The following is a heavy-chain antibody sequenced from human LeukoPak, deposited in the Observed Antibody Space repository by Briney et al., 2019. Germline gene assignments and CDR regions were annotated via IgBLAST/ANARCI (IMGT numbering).Heavy chain of an antibody. CDR2: IYYSGST. J-gene: IGHJ4*02. D-gene: IGHD3-9*01. V-gene: IGHV4-61*01. CDR1: GGSVSSGSYY. Sequence: PSETLSLTCTVSGGSVSSGSYYWSWIRQPPGKGLEWIGYIYYSGSTNYNPSLKSRVTISVDTSKNQFSLKVSSVTAADTAVYYCARATVRYFDWLEAFDYWGQGTLVTVSS. CDR3: ARATVRYFDWLEAFDY.